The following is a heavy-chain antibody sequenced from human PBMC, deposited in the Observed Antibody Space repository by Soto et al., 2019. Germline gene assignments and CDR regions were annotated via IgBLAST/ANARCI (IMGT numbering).Heavy chain of an antibody. Sequence: QLLQSGGGLVQPGGSLTLSCAASGFTFGTTDMSWGRQAPGEGLEGVSTIDGSGGITYYADSVKGRFTISRDNSRNTVYLQMNSLRGDDTALYYCVKNSGWFNTWGQGALVTVSS. D-gene: IGHD3-10*01. CDR1: GFTFGTTD. J-gene: IGHJ5*02. CDR3: VKNSGWFNT. V-gene: IGHV3-23*01. CDR2: IDGSGGIT.